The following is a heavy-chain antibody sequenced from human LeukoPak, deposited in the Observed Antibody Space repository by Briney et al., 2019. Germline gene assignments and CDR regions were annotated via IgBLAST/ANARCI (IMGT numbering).Heavy chain of an antibody. V-gene: IGHV3-7*03. CDR3: AKAFRITMVRGGFDY. CDR1: GFTFSAYS. D-gene: IGHD3-10*01. J-gene: IGHJ4*02. Sequence: GGSLRLSCVASGFTFSAYSLNWVRQAPGKGLEWVASINPDGSEKYSVDSVKGRFTISRDNAKNSLYLQMNTLRAEDTALYYCAKAFRITMVRGGFDYWGPGTLVTVSS. CDR2: INPDGSEK.